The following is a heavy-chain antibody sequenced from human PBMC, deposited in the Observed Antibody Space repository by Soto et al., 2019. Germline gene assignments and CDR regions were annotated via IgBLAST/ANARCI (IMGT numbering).Heavy chain of an antibody. CDR2: TSGSGGST. V-gene: IGHV3-23*01. D-gene: IGHD3-9*01. Sequence: GGSLRLSCAASGFTFSSYAMSWVRQAPGKGLEWVSATSGSGGSTYYADSVKGRFTISRDNSKNTLYLQMNSLRAEDTAVYYFAKELVDILTGYQNHQYYFDYRGQGTLVTVSS. CDR3: AKELVDILTGYQNHQYYFDY. J-gene: IGHJ4*02. CDR1: GFTFSSYA.